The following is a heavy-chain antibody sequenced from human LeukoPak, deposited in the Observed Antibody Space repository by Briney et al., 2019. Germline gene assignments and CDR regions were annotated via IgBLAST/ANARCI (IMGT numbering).Heavy chain of an antibody. CDR3: ARTAAVGSSWSFGSDWLDP. CDR2: ISSSGSTI. V-gene: IGHV3-48*03. J-gene: IGHJ5*02. D-gene: IGHD6-13*01. CDR1: GFTFSSYE. Sequence: GSLRLSCAASGFTFSSYEMNWVRQAPGKGLEWVSYISSSGSTIYYADSVKGRFTISRDNAKNSLYLQMNSLRAEDTAVYYCARTAAVGSSWSFGSDWLDPWGQGTLVTVSS.